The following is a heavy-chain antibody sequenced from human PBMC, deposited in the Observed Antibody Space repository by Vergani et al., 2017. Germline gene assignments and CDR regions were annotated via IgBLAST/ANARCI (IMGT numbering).Heavy chain of an antibody. J-gene: IGHJ5*01. CDR3: ARRTYYDFRFDF. CDR1: GASIDRSKNY. V-gene: IGHV4-39*01. D-gene: IGHD3-3*01. CDR2: VIYSGNT. Sequence: QVQLQESGPGLVKPSETLSLTCSVSGASIDRSKNYWGWIRQPPGKGLEWIGSVIYSGNTNYDPSLKSRVTISIDTSKNQFSLKLNSVTAADTAVYYCARRTYYDFRFDFWGQGILVTVSS.